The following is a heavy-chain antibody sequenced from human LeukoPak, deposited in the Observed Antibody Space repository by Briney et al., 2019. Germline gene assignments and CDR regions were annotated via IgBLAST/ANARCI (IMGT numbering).Heavy chain of an antibody. D-gene: IGHD5-12*01. V-gene: IGHV1-2*02. J-gene: IGHJ4*02. CDR3: ARGYSGYDEGIFDY. CDR1: GYTFTSYY. CDR2: INPNSGGT. Sequence: GASVKVSCKASGYTFTSYYMHWVRQAPGQGLEWMGWINPNSGGTNYAQKFQGRVTMTRDTSISTAYMELSRLRSDDTAVYYCARGYSGYDEGIFDYWGQGTLVTVSS.